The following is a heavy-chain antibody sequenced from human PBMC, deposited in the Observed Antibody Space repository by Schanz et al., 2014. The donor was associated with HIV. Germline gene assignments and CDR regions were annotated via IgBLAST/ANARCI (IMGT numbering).Heavy chain of an antibody. CDR2: IIPLFGTS. Sequence: EQLVQSGAEVRKPGASVKVFCRASGGTFINYAFSWVRQAPGQGLEWMGGIIPLFGTSNYAQKFQGRATITADESTSTAYMELSSLRSEDTAVYYCARDSPVAAGTLDYWGQGTLVTVSS. J-gene: IGHJ4*02. CDR1: GGTFINYA. D-gene: IGHD6-13*01. V-gene: IGHV1-69*01. CDR3: ARDSPVAAGTLDY.